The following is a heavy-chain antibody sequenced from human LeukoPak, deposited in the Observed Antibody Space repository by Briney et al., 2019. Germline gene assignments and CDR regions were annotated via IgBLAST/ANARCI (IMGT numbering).Heavy chain of an antibody. V-gene: IGHV1-2*02. J-gene: IGHJ5*02. CDR2: INPNSGGT. CDR1: GYTFTGYY. Sequence: ASVKVSCKASGYTFTGYYMHWVRQAPGQGLEWMGWINPNSGGTNYAQKFQGRVTMTRDTSISTAYMELSRLRSDDTAVYYCARDLSLQLWSSGWFDPWGQGTLVTVSS. CDR3: ARDLSLQLWSSGWFDP. D-gene: IGHD5-18*01.